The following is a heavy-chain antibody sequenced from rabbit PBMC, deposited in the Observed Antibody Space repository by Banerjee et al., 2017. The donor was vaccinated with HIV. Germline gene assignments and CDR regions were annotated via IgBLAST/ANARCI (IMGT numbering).Heavy chain of an antibody. CDR1: GFSFSSNYW. Sequence: QEQLEESGGDLVKPEGSLTLTRTASGFSFSSNYWICWVRQAPGKGLELIACIYSSSGSTYYASWVNGRFTISKTSSTTVTLQMTSLTAADTATYFCARDDIDGSGNTFKLWGPGTLVTVS. J-gene: IGHJ4*01. CDR2: IYSSSGST. D-gene: IGHD1-1*01. CDR3: ARDDIDGSGNTFKL. V-gene: IGHV1S45*01.